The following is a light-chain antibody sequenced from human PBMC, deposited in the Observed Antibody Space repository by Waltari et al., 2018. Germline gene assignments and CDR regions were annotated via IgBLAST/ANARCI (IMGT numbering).Light chain of an antibody. CDR1: KLGDKY. Sequence: SFELTQPPSVSVSPGQTASITCSGTKLGDKYTCWSQQKPGQSPLLVIYQDDKRPSGIPGRFSGSNSGNTATLTISGTQTMDEADYYCQAWDSSSVIFGGGTKLTVL. J-gene: IGLJ2*01. V-gene: IGLV3-1*01. CDR2: QDD. CDR3: QAWDSSSVI.